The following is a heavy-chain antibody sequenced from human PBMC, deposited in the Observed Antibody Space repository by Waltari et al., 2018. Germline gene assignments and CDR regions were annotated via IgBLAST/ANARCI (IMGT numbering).Heavy chain of an antibody. J-gene: IGHJ2*01. CDR3: ALDDDILTGPTSNWYFDI. CDR2: INHDGTT. CDR1: GGSLGGFY. Sequence: QVQLQQWGAGLLKPSETLSLTCAVSGGSLGGFYWSWLRPSPGKGLEWIGEINHDGTTKYNPSLKSRVTVSVDTSKKQFSLNLSSVTAADTGVYYCALDDDILTGPTSNWYFDIWGRGTLVTVSS. D-gene: IGHD3-9*01. V-gene: IGHV4-34*01.